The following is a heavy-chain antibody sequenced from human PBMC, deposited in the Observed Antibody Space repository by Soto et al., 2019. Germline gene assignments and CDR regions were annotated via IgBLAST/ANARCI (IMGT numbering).Heavy chain of an antibody. CDR2: IIPILGIA. CDR3: INLATDDTLDY. CDR1: GGTFSSY. Sequence: QVQLVHSGAEVKKPGSSVKVSCKASGGTFSSYISWVRQAPGQGLEWMGRIIPILGIANYAQKFQGKVTITADKATSTAYMELSVLRSEDTAVYYCINLATDDTLDYWGKGNLVTVS. D-gene: IGHD6-13*01. J-gene: IGHJ4*02. V-gene: IGHV1-69*02.